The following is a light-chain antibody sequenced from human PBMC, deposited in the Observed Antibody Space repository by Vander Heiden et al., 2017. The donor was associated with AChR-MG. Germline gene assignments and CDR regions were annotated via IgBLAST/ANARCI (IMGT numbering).Light chain of an antibody. V-gene: IGKV3-20*01. CDR2: GAS. J-gene: IGKJ2*01. CDR3: QHYGSSPYT. Sequence: EIALTQSPGTLSLSPGERATLSCRASQSVSSTYLAWYQQKLGQAPRVLIYGASTRAIGIPDRFSGSGSGTDFTLTIIRLEPEDFAVYYCQHYGSSPYTFGQGTKLEIK. CDR1: QSVSSTY.